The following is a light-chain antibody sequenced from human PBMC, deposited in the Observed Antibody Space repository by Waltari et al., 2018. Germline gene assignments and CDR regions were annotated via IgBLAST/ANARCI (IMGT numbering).Light chain of an antibody. J-gene: IGLJ7*01. Sequence: QSVLTQPPSVSAAPGQRVTISCSGGSSNIGNNYVSWYRQFPGTAPKLLIYENTGRPSGIPGRVSGSKPGTSATLDITGLQAGDEADYYCGTWDSSLSGAVFGGGTHLTVL. CDR3: GTWDSSLSGAV. V-gene: IGLV1-51*02. CDR2: ENT. CDR1: SSNIGNNY.